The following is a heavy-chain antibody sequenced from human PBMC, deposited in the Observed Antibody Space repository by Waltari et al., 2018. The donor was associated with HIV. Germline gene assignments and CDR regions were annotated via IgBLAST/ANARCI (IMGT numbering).Heavy chain of an antibody. Sequence: QVQLVQSGAEVMKPGASPKGSCKASGHSFTGYVISWVRQAPGQALEWIGWISFYNDNTKYAQKIQDRLNMTTDSPTSTAYMELRSLRSDDTAVYYCARAPMTTVTSRGFDIWGQGTMVIVSS. CDR3: ARAPMTTVTSRGFDI. V-gene: IGHV1-18*01. CDR2: ISFYNDNT. CDR1: GHSFTGYV. J-gene: IGHJ3*02. D-gene: IGHD4-17*01.